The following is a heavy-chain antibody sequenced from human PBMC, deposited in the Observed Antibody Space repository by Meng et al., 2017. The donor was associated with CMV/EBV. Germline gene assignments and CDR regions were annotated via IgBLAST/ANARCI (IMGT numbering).Heavy chain of an antibody. CDR2: ISYDGSNK. CDR1: GFSFSSYA. J-gene: IGHJ6*02. V-gene: IGHV3-30*04. CDR3: ARESQALRFLEWLLGGIDV. D-gene: IGHD3-3*01. Sequence: GGSLRLSCAASGFSFSSYAMHWVRQAPGKGLEWVAVISYDGSNKYYADSVKGRFTISRDNSKNTLYLQMNSLRAEDTAVYYCARESQALRFLEWLLGGIDVWGQGTTVTVSS.